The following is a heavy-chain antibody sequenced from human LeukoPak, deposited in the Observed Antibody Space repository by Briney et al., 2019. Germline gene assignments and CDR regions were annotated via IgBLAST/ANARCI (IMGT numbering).Heavy chain of an antibody. V-gene: IGHV3-30*02. CDR2: IRYDGSNK. J-gene: IGHJ4*02. CDR1: GFTFSSYG. D-gene: IGHD6-6*01. Sequence: GGSLRLSCAASGFTFSSYGMHWVRQAPGKGLEWVAFIRYDGSNKYYADSVKGRFTISRDNSKNTLYLQMNSLRAEDTAVYYCAKEEWGRIAARYIDYWGQGTLVTVSS. CDR3: AKEEWGRIAARYIDY.